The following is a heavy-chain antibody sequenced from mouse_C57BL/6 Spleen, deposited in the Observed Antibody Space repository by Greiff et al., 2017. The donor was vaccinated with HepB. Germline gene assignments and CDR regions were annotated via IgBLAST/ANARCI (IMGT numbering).Heavy chain of an antibody. CDR3: TQLRWFAY. CDR1: GFNIKDDY. V-gene: IGHV14-4*01. CDR2: IDPENGDT. Sequence: VQLKESGAELVRPGASVKLSCTASGFNIKDDYMHWVKQRPEQGLEWIGWIDPENGDTEYASKFQGKATITADTSSNTAYLQLSSLTSADTAVYYCTQLRWFAYWGQGTLVTVSA. D-gene: IGHD3-3*01. J-gene: IGHJ3*01.